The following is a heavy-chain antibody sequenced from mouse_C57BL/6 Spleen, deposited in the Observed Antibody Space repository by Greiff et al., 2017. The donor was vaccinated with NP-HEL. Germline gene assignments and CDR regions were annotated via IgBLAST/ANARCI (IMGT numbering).Heavy chain of an antibody. D-gene: IGHD1-1*01. CDR1: GFTFSDYG. Sequence: EVQLQESGGGLVKPGGSLKLSCAASGFTFSDYGMHWVRQAPEKGLEWVAYISSGSSTIYYADTVKGRFTISRDNAKNTLFLQMTSLRSEDTAMYYCARRRNYGGAMDYGGQGTAVTVSS. CDR2: ISSGSSTI. V-gene: IGHV5-17*01. J-gene: IGHJ4*01. CDR3: ARRRNYGGAMDY.